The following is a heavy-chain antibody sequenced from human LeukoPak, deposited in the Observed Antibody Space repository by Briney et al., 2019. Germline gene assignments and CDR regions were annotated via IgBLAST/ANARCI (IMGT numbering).Heavy chain of an antibody. Sequence: GGSLRLSCAASGFTFSSYAMSWVRQAPGKGMEWVPAISGSGGSTYYADSVKGRFTISRDNSKNTLYLQMNSLRAEDTAVYYCIRIAAAGHVDYWSQGTLVTVSS. CDR2: ISGSGGST. J-gene: IGHJ4*02. D-gene: IGHD6-13*01. CDR3: IRIAAAGHVDY. V-gene: IGHV3-23*01. CDR1: GFTFSSYA.